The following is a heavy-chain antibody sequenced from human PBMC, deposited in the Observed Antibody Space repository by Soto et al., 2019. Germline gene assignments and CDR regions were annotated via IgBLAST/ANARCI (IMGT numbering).Heavy chain of an antibody. J-gene: IGHJ6*02. CDR1: GGTFSSYA. D-gene: IGHD3-3*01. Sequence: SSVKVSCKASGGTFSSYAISWLRQAPGQGLEWMGGIIPIFGTANYAQKFQGRVTITADKSTSTAYMELSSLRSEDTAVYYCAGRLRGRGSGYMDYYYGMDVWGQGTTVTVSS. CDR3: AGRLRGRGSGYMDYYYGMDV. V-gene: IGHV1-69*06. CDR2: IIPIFGTA.